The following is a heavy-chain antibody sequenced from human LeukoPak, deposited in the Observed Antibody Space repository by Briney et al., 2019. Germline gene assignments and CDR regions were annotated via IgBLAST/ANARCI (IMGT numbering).Heavy chain of an antibody. CDR3: ARFHYYSSGRTYFDY. J-gene: IGHJ4*02. Sequence: SETLSLTCTVSGGSISNYYWSWIRQPPGKGLEWIGYIYYSGSTNYNPSLKSRVTISVDTSKNQFSLKLSSVTAADTAVYYCARFHYYSSGRTYFDYWGQGTLVTVSS. D-gene: IGHD3-10*01. CDR2: IYYSGST. CDR1: GGSISNYY. V-gene: IGHV4-59*01.